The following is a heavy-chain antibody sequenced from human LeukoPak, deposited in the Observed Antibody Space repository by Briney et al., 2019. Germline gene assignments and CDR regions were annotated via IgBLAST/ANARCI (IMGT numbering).Heavy chain of an antibody. V-gene: IGHV1-8*01. D-gene: IGHD2-15*01. CDR2: MNPNSGNT. J-gene: IGHJ4*02. Sequence: WMGWMNPNSGNTGYAQKFQGRVTMTRNTSISTAYMELSSLRSEDTAVYYCARDGGGGSCYSWGQGTLVTVSS. CDR3: ARDGGGGSCYS.